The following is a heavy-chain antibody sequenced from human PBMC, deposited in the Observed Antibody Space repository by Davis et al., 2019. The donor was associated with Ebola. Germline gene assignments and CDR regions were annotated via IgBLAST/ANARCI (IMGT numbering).Heavy chain of an antibody. D-gene: IGHD3-22*01. CDR3: ARYGGYSLPAMRY. Sequence: AASVKVSCKASGYTFTGYYMHWVRQAPGQGLEWMGWINPNTGGTNYAQKFQGRVTMTRDTSISTAYMELSRLRSDDTAVYYCARYGGYSLPAMRYWGQGTLVTVSS. J-gene: IGHJ4*02. V-gene: IGHV1-2*02. CDR2: INPNTGGT. CDR1: GYTFTGYY.